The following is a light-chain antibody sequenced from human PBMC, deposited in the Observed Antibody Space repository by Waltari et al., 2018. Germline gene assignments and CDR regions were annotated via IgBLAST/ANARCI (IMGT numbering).Light chain of an antibody. J-gene: IGLJ3*02. CDR2: EYN. V-gene: IGLV6-57*03. Sequence: NFVLTQPHSVSESPGKTVTISCTRSTGSIAGNYVQWFQQRPGSAPTTVTYEYNQRPYGFPDRLSGSIDSSSNSASLTISGLKTEDAADYYYHSFDSSYHKVFGGGTKLTVL. CDR1: TGSIAGNY. CDR3: HSFDSSYHKV.